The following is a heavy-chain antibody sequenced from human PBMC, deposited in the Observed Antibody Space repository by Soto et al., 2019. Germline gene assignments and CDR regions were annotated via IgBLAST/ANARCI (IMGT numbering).Heavy chain of an antibody. V-gene: IGHV1-69*01. Sequence: QVQLVQSGTEVKKPGSSVKVSCKASGGTFSTLAVSWVRQAPGQGLEWMGGIIPIFGRPVYAQKFQGRVTITADESTSIVYMELSSLSSEDTAVYYCARAPYEDYAVPERNYFDSWGQGTLVTVSS. J-gene: IGHJ4*02. CDR1: GGTFSTLA. CDR3: ARAPYEDYAVPERNYFDS. CDR2: IIPIFGRP. D-gene: IGHD4-17*01.